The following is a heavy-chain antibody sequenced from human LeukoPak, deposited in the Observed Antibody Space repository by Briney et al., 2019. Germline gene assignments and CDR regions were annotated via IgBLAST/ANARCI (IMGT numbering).Heavy chain of an antibody. J-gene: IGHJ4*02. V-gene: IGHV3-74*01. Sequence: RGSLRLSFAAPGFTFSSYWMHWVRQAPGKGLVWVSRINSDGSSTSYADSVKGRFTISRDNAKNTLYLQMNSLRAEDTAVYYCARWDYYDSSGYSRWGQGTLVTVSS. CDR1: GFTFSSYW. D-gene: IGHD3-22*01. CDR2: INSDGSST. CDR3: ARWDYYDSSGYSR.